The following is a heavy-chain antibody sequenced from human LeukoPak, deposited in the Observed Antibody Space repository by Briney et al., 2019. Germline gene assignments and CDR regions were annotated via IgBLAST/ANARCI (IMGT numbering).Heavy chain of an antibody. D-gene: IGHD6-19*01. CDR1: GGSISSYY. V-gene: IGHV4-59*01. Sequence: SETLSLTCTLSGGSISSYYWSWIRQPPGKGLEWIGYIYYSGSTNYNPSLKSRVTISVDTSKNQFSLKLSSVTAADTAVYYCARGRIAVAGTDYFDYWGQGTLVTVSS. CDR3: ARGRIAVAGTDYFDY. CDR2: IYYSGST. J-gene: IGHJ4*02.